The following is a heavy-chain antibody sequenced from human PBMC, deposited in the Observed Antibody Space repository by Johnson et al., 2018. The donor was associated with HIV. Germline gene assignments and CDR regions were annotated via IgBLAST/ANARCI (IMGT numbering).Heavy chain of an antibody. J-gene: IGHJ3*02. CDR1: GFTVSSNY. Sequence: QVQLVESGGGLIQPGGSLRFSCAASGFTVSSNYMSWIRQAPGKGLEWISYIGSSGSPIYYADSVKGRFTISRDNSKNTLYLQMNSLRAEDTAVYYCAREGALGAYDAFDIWGQGTMVTVSS. V-gene: IGHV3-11*04. CDR3: AREGALGAYDAFDI. D-gene: IGHD3-10*01. CDR2: IGSSGSPI.